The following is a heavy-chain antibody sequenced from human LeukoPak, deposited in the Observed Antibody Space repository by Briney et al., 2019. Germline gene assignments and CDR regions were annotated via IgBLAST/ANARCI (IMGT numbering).Heavy chain of an antibody. J-gene: IGHJ6*03. D-gene: IGHD5-24*01. V-gene: IGHV4-61*02. Sequence: PSETLSLTCTVSGGSISGGRYYWNWIRQPAGKGLEWIGRIYTSGSTNYNPSLNSRVIMSVDTTNNQFSLRLSSVTAADTAIYYCARVGDGYNYFPYYYMDFWGKGTTVIVSS. CDR3: ARVGDGYNYFPYYYMDF. CDR1: GGSISGGRYY. CDR2: IYTSGST.